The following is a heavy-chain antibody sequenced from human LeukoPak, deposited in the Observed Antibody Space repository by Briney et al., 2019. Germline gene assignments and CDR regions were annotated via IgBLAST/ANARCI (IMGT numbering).Heavy chain of an antibody. D-gene: IGHD3-10*01. CDR3: AKDGRLIYPYGSGSYYKGGNWFDP. V-gene: IGHV3-30*02. CDR1: GFTFRNLG. Sequence: GGTLRLSCAASGFTFRNLGMHWVRQAPGKGLEWVAFVENDGRTKYYADSVKGRFTISRDNSKNTLYLQMNSLRAEDTAVYYCAKDGRLIYPYGSGSYYKGGNWFDPWGQGTLVTVSS. CDR2: VENDGRTK. J-gene: IGHJ5*02.